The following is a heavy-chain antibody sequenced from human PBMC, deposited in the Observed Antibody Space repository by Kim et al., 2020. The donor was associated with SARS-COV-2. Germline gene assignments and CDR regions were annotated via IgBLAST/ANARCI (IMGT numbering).Heavy chain of an antibody. Sequence: GRFTISRDNSKNTLYLQMNSLRAEDTAVYYCAKESIRGLAYRKSSRPLGYWGQGTLVTVSS. V-gene: IGHV3-30*02. D-gene: IGHD3-10*01. CDR3: AKESIRGLAYRKSSRPLGY. J-gene: IGHJ4*02.